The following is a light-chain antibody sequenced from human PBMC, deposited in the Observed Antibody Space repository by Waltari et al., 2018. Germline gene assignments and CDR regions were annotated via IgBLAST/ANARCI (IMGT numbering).Light chain of an antibody. CDR2: DNN. Sequence: QSVLTQPPSVSAAPGQKVTISCSGRSSNIGNSFVSCYHQRPGATPKLLIYDNNKRPSGIPDRFSASKSCTSATLDITGLQIGDEADYYCATWDNSLTAVVFGGGTKLTVL. V-gene: IGLV1-51*01. CDR3: ATWDNSLTAVV. CDR1: SSNIGNSF. J-gene: IGLJ2*01.